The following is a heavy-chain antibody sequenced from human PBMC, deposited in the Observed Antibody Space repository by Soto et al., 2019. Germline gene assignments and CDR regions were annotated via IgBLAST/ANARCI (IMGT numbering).Heavy chain of an antibody. CDR1: GGTFSSNA. J-gene: IGHJ4*02. CDR3: ARWSEEIAGFFDS. V-gene: IGHV1-69*01. CDR2: ILPLFGTG. Sequence: QVQLVQSGAEVKKPGSSVRVSCKASGGTFSSNAISWVRQAPGQGLEWMGGILPLFGTGKYAQKFLGRVTVSADESTNTAYMELRDLRSDDTAVYYCARWSEEIAGFFDSWGQGTLVTVSS.